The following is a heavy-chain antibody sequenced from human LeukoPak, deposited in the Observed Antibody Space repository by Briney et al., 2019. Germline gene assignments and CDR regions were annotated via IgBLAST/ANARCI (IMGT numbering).Heavy chain of an antibody. Sequence: ASVKVSCKASGYTLTGYYMHWVRQAPGKGLEWMGWINPNSGGTNYAQKFQGRVTMSRDTSFSTAYMELSRLRYDDTAVYYCARAGHNSDSGGYDYWGQGTLVTVSS. V-gene: IGHV1-2*02. CDR2: INPNSGGT. CDR3: ARAGHNSDSGGYDY. CDR1: GYTLTGYY. J-gene: IGHJ4*02. D-gene: IGHD3-22*01.